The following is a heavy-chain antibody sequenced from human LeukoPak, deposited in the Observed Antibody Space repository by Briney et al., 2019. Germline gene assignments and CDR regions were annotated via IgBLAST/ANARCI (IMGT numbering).Heavy chain of an antibody. D-gene: IGHD4-11*01. CDR3: AKERSARRIYSNYYFDY. CDR2: ISYDGSNK. V-gene: IGHV3-30*18. J-gene: IGHJ4*02. CDR1: GFTFSSYG. Sequence: PGGTLRLSCAASGFTFSSYGMHWVRQAPGKGLEWVAVISYDGSNKYYADSVKGRFTISRDNSKNTLYLQMNSLRAEDTAVYYCAKERSARRIYSNYYFDYWGQGTLVTVSS.